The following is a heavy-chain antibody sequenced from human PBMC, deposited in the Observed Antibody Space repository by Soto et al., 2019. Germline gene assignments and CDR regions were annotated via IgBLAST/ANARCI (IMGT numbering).Heavy chain of an antibody. D-gene: IGHD2-15*01. V-gene: IGHV1-3*05. J-gene: IGHJ4*02. CDR3: ARDNGGNWYFDY. CDR2: INAGNGNT. Sequence: QVQLVQSGAEEKKPGASVKVSCKASGYTFTSYAMHWVHQAPGQRLEWMGWINAGNGNTKYSQKFQGRVTITRDTSASTAYMELSSLRSEDTAVYYCARDNGGNWYFDYWGQGTLVTVSS. CDR1: GYTFTSYA.